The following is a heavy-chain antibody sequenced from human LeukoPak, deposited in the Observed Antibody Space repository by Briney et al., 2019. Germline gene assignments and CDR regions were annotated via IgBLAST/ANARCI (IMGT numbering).Heavy chain of an antibody. J-gene: IGHJ4*02. D-gene: IGHD6-13*01. CDR3: ARGGVGQQLVLGY. CDR1: GGTFSSYA. CDR2: IIPIFGIA. Sequence: SVKVSCKASGGTFSSYAISWVRQAPGQGLEWMGRIIPIFGIANYAQKFQGRVTITADKSTSTAYMELSSLRSEDTAVYYCARGGVGQQLVLGYWGQGTLVTVSS. V-gene: IGHV1-69*04.